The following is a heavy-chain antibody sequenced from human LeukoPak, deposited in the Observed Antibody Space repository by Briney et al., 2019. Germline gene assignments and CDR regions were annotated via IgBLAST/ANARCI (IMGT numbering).Heavy chain of an antibody. D-gene: IGHD3/OR15-3a*01. Sequence: SETLSLTCAVSGVSLSGYYWSWIRQSPGKRLEWIGYIYYSGSTNYNPSLQSRVTFSIDTSMNQFSLRLTSVTDADTAMYYCARYRRNNDFYLDDWGRGTLVTVSS. CDR2: IYYSGST. V-gene: IGHV4-59*12. J-gene: IGHJ4*02. CDR1: GVSLSGYY. CDR3: ARYRRNNDFYLDD.